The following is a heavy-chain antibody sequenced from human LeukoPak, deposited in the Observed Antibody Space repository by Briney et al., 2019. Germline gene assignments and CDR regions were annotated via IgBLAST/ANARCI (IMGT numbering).Heavy chain of an antibody. CDR3: ARAARRGPLDY. CDR2: IYTSGGT. V-gene: IGHV4-61*09. J-gene: IGHJ4*02. Sequence: PSETLSLTCTVSGGSISSGSYYWSWIRQPAGKGLEWIGHIYTSGGTNYNPSLKSRVTISVDTSKNQFSLKLSSVTAADTAVYYCARAARRGPLDYWGQGTLVTVSS. D-gene: IGHD6-6*01. CDR1: GGSISSGSYY.